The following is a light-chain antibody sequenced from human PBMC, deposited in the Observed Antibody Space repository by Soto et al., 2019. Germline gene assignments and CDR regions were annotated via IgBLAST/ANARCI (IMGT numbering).Light chain of an antibody. Sequence: EIVLTQSPGTLSLSPGERATLSCRASQSVSSYLAWYQQKPGQAPRLLIYDASTRATGISARFSGSGSGTDCTLTISSLEPDGLAVYYCRQRSNLPVTCGQGTKVEVK. V-gene: IGKV3-11*01. CDR1: QSVSSY. CDR3: RQRSNLPVT. J-gene: IGKJ1*01. CDR2: DAS.